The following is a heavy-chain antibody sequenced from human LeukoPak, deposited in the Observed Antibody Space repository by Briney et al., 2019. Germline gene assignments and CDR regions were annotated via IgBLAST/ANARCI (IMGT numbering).Heavy chain of an antibody. Sequence: GGSLRLSCAASGFTFSSYGMHWVRQAPGKGLEWVAVISYDGSNKYYADSVKGRFTISRDNSKNTLYLQMNSLRAEDTAVYYCAKEANIVVVPAARYYYGMDVWGKGTTVTVSS. V-gene: IGHV3-30*18. CDR3: AKEANIVVVPAARYYYGMDV. D-gene: IGHD2-2*01. CDR1: GFTFSSYG. CDR2: ISYDGSNK. J-gene: IGHJ6*04.